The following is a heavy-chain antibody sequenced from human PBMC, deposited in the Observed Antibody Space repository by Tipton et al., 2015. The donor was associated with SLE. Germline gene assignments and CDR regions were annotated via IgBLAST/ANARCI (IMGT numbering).Heavy chain of an antibody. CDR3: ARAHGDAGIGY. CDR2: INPSGGWT. D-gene: IGHD4-17*01. Sequence: QVQLVQSGAEVKKPGASVKVSCKASGYTFRDFYMYWVRQAPGQGLEWMGIINPSGGWTRYAQEFQGRVTMTRDTSTSTRYMELSSLTFEDTAVYYCARAHGDAGIGYWGQGTLVTVSS. J-gene: IGHJ4*02. V-gene: IGHV1-46*01. CDR1: GYTFRDFY.